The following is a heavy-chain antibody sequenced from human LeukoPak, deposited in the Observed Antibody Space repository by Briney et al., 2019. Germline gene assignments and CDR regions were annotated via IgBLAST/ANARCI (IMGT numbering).Heavy chain of an antibody. D-gene: IGHD6-6*01. CDR1: GGSISSSSYY. V-gene: IGHV4-39*01. CDR2: IYYSGST. Sequence: SETLSLTCTVSGGSISSSSYYWGWIRQPPGTGLEWIGSIYYSGSTYYNPSLKSRVTISVDTSKNQFSLKLSSVTAADTAVYYCARVSIAAQPGFDYWGQGTLVTVSS. CDR3: ARVSIAAQPGFDY. J-gene: IGHJ4*02.